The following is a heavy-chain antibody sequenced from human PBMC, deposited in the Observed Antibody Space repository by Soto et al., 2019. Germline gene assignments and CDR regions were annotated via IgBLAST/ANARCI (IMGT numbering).Heavy chain of an antibody. CDR3: ARGRVAVAPLDY. J-gene: IGHJ4*01. D-gene: IGHD6-19*01. Sequence: PGESLKISCKGSGYNFTSYWIDWVRQMPEKGLEWMGRIDPSDSYTNYSPSFQGHVTISADKTISTAYLQWSSLKASDTAMYYCARGRVAVAPLDYWGHGTLVTVSS. V-gene: IGHV5-10-1*01. CDR2: IDPSDSYT. CDR1: GYNFTSYW.